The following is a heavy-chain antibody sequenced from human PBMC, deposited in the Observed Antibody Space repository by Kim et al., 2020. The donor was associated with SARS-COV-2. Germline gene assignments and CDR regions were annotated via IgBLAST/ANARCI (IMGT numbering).Heavy chain of an antibody. CDR3: ARVPYYYGSGSGEFDY. Sequence: GGSLRLSCAASGFTFSSYGMHWVRPAPGKWLEWVAVISYDGSNKYYADSVKGRFTISRDNSKNTLYLQMNSLRAEDTAVYYCARVPYYYGSGSGEFDYWGQGTLVTVSS. CDR1: GFTFSSYG. J-gene: IGHJ4*02. V-gene: IGHV3-33*05. D-gene: IGHD3-10*01. CDR2: ISYDGSNK.